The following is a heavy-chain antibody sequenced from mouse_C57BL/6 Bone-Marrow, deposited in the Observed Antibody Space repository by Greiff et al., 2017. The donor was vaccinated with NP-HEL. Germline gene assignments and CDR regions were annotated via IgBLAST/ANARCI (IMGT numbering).Heavy chain of an antibody. D-gene: IGHD1-1*01. J-gene: IGHJ1*03. CDR1: GFTFTDYY. CDR3: ARKDYYGSSYWYFDV. CDR2: VYPYNGGT. Sequence: VQLQQSGPVLVKPGPSVKISCKASGFTFTDYYMHWVKQSHGKSLEWIGLVYPYNGGTSYNQKFKGKATLTVDTSSSTAYLELNSLTSEDSAVYYCARKDYYGSSYWYFDVWGTGTSVTVSS. V-gene: IGHV1-36*01.